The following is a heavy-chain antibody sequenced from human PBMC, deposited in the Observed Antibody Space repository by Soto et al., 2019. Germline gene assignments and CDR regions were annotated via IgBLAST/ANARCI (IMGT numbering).Heavy chain of an antibody. CDR3: GRDTSGLDY. CDR2: INPTGGNT. V-gene: IGHV1-46*01. Sequence: QVQLVQSGAEVKKSGASVKVSCQASGYTFASHYIHWVRQAPGQGLEWMAVINPTGGNTRYAQRFQDRLTLTTDTATNTVYLDLSSLSSDDTAVYYCGRDTSGLDYWGQGTLVTVSS. J-gene: IGHJ4*02. CDR1: GYTFASHY.